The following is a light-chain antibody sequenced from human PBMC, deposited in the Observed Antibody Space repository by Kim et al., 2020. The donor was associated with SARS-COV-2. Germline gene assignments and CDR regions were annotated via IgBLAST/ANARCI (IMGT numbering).Light chain of an antibody. CDR3: QQYNSYSGT. V-gene: IGKV1-5*01. CDR2: DAS. CDR1: QTITTW. J-gene: IGKJ2*01. Sequence: DIQMTQSPSTLSASVGDRVTITCRASQTITTWLAWYQQKPGKAPKLLIYDASSLESGVPSRFSGSGSGTEFTLTISRLQPDDFATYYCQQYNSYSGTFGQGTKLEI.